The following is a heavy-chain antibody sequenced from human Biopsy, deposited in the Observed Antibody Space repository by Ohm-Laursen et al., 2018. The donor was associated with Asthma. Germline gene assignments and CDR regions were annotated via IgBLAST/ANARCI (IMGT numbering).Heavy chain of an antibody. Sequence: SSVKVFCKSLGGTFNTYVIGWVRQAPGQGLEWMGGINSVFGTTTYPQKFQDRVTITSDDSTSTVYMELGSLRSEDTAVYYCARKAGSCISRTCYSLDFWGQGTLVTVSS. D-gene: IGHD2-2*01. CDR2: INSVFGTT. J-gene: IGHJ4*02. CDR1: GGTFNTYV. V-gene: IGHV1-69*01. CDR3: ARKAGSCISRTCYSLDF.